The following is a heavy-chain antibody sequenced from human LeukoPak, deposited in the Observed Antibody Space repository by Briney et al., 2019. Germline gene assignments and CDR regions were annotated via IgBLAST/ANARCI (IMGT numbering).Heavy chain of an antibody. J-gene: IGHJ4*02. V-gene: IGHV3-48*01. CDR1: GFTFSSYN. CDR3: ARSESGYRY. D-gene: IGHD3-3*01. CDR2: ISSSGSTI. Sequence: PGGSLRLSCAASGFTFSSYNMNWVRQPPGKGLEWVSYISSSGSTIYYADSVKGRFTVSRDNANNSLSLQMNSLRAEDTAVYYCARSESGYRYWGQGTLVTVSS.